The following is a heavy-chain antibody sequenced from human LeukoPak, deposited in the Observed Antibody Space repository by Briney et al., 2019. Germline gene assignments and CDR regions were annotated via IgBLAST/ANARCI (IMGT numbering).Heavy chain of an antibody. CDR3: ARSSPKDSSSWFDYFDY. D-gene: IGHD6-13*01. CDR1: GGTFSSYA. Sequence: SVKVSCKASGGTFSSYAISWVRQAPGQGLEWMGRIIPIFGTANYAQKFQGRVTVTTDESTSTAYMELSSLRSEDTAVYYCARSSPKDSSSWFDYFDYWGQGTLVTVSS. CDR2: IIPIFGTA. J-gene: IGHJ4*02. V-gene: IGHV1-69*05.